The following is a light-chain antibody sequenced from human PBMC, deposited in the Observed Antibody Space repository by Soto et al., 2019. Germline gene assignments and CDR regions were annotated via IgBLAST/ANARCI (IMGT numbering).Light chain of an antibody. V-gene: IGKV3-11*01. CDR2: DAS. J-gene: IGKJ1*01. CDR1: QDVSTF. Sequence: EVVLTQSPATLSLSPGERATLSCRASQDVSTFLAWYQQNPGQAPRLLIYDASNSDRVIPARFSFSGSWTDFTLTISSLEPEDFAVYYCQQRSNWPPTFGRGTKVEVK. CDR3: QQRSNWPPT.